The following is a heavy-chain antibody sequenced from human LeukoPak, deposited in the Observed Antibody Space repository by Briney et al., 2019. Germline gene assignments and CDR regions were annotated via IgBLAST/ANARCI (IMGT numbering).Heavy chain of an antibody. CDR1: GFTFSSYG. J-gene: IGHJ4*02. V-gene: IGHV3-30*18. Sequence: GGSLRLSCAASGFTFSSYGMHWVRQAPGKGLEWVAVISYDGSNKYYVDSVKGRFTISRDNSKNTLYLQMSSLRAEDTAVYYCAKGGDIWGTAGYWGQGTLVTVSS. CDR2: ISYDGSNK. CDR3: AKGGDIWGTAGY. D-gene: IGHD3-16*01.